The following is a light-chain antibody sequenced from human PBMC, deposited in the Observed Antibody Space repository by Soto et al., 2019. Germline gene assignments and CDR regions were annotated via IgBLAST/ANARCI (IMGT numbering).Light chain of an antibody. CDR1: QGLSNY. J-gene: IGKJ1*01. V-gene: IGKV1-27*01. CDR3: QSRGA. CDR2: AAS. Sequence: DIQMTQSPSSLSASVGDRVTITCRASQGLSNYLAWYQQKPGKVPKLLIYAASTLQSGVPSRFSGSGSGTDFTRTISSLQPEDVATYYCQSRGAFGQGTKVENK.